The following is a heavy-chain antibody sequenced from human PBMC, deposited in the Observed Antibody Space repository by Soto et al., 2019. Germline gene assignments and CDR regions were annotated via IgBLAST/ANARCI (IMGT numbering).Heavy chain of an antibody. CDR2: ISWNSGSI. Sequence: EVQLVESGGGLVQPGRSLRLSCAASGFTFDDYAMHWVRQAPGKGLEWVSGISWNSGSIGYADSVKGRFTISRDNAKNSLYLQMNSLRAEDTALYXCAKAXXXSGSGFDYWGQGTLVTVSS. V-gene: IGHV3-9*01. CDR3: AKAXXXSGSGFDY. CDR1: GFTFDDYA. J-gene: IGHJ4*02. D-gene: IGHD3-10*01.